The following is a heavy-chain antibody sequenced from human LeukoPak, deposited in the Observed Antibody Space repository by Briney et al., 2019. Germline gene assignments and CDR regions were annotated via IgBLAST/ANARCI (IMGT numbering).Heavy chain of an antibody. Sequence: SQTLSLTCTVSGGSISSGGYYWSWIRQHPGKGLEWIGYIYYSGSTYYNPSLMSRVTISVDTSKNQCSLKLSSVTAADTAVYYCARTLWFGEPYLDYWGQGTLVTVSS. J-gene: IGHJ4*02. D-gene: IGHD3-10*01. CDR3: ARTLWFGEPYLDY. V-gene: IGHV4-31*03. CDR2: IYYSGST. CDR1: GGSISSGGYY.